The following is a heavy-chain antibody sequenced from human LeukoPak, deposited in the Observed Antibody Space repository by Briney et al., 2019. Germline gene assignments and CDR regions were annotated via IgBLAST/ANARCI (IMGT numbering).Heavy chain of an antibody. Sequence: GGSLRLSCAASGFIVTNNSMSWVRQAPGKGLEWLSYIDGSSSRTNYADSVKGRFTISRDNVKNSLYLQMNSLRAEDTAVYFCARRGTDYCTPSSCHPNWFAPWGQGTQVTVSS. CDR3: ARRGTDYCTPSSCHPNWFAP. V-gene: IGHV3-11*03. CDR2: IDGSSSRT. D-gene: IGHD4-11*01. CDR1: GFIVTNNS. J-gene: IGHJ5*02.